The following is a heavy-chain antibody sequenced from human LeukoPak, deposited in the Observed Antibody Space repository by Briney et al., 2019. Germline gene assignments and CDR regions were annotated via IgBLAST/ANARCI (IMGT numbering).Heavy chain of an antibody. Sequence: GGSLRLSCAASGFTFSSYWMHWVRQAPGKGLVWVSRINDDGSSTTYADSVKGRFTISRDNAKNTLYLQMNSLRAEDTAVYYCAREGRDYGGNPFDYWGQGTLVTVST. CDR2: INDDGSST. V-gene: IGHV3-74*01. CDR1: GFTFSSYW. CDR3: AREGRDYGGNPFDY. D-gene: IGHD4-23*01. J-gene: IGHJ4*02.